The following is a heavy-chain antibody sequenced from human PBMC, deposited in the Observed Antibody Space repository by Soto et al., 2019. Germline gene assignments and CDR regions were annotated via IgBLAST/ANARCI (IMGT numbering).Heavy chain of an antibody. D-gene: IGHD3-22*01. J-gene: IGHJ4*02. CDR1: GFSFGTYT. V-gene: IGHV3-23*01. CDR2: LSDSVGTT. Sequence: GGSLRLSCAVSGFSFGTYTVNWVRQAPGMGLEWVSGLSDSVGTTHYAYSVKGRFTISRDKSKNTLYLQMNKLRAEDTAVYYCAKHLIGGRLQSPFDLWGQGTQVTVSS. CDR3: AKHLIGGRLQSPFDL.